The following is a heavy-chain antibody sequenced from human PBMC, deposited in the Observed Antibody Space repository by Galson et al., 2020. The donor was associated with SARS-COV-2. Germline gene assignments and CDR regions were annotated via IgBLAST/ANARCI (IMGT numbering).Heavy chain of an antibody. J-gene: IGHJ4*02. V-gene: IGHV3-15*01. CDR1: GFTFSNAW. D-gene: IGHD4-17*01. Sequence: WGSLRLSCAGSGFTFSNAWMSWVRQAPGKGLEWVGRIKSKADDWTTYYAAPVKGRFTVSRDDSKNTLYLQMNSLKTEDTAVYYCAIVRSVGYFNYWGQGTPVTVSS. CDR3: AIVRSVGYFNY. CDR2: IKSKADDWTT.